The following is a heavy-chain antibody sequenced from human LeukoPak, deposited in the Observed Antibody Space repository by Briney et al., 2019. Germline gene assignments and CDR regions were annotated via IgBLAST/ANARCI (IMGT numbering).Heavy chain of an antibody. Sequence: GGSLRLSCAASGFTFSSYGRSWVRQAPGKGLEWVANIKQDGSEKYYVDPVKGRFTISRDNAKNSLYLQMNSLRAEDTAVYYCARGGGEDYSNYGGYYYMDVWGKGTTVTVSS. CDR1: GFTFSSYG. CDR2: IKQDGSEK. V-gene: IGHV3-7*01. D-gene: IGHD4-11*01. CDR3: ARGGGEDYSNYGGYYYMDV. J-gene: IGHJ6*03.